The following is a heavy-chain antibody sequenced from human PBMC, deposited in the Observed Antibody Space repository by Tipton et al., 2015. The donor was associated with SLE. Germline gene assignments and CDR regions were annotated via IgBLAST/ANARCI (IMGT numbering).Heavy chain of an antibody. J-gene: IGHJ4*02. CDR3: AKDSGTYYFDF. CDR2: IDYRDIT. V-gene: IGHV4-59*01. CDR1: GVSISTYY. Sequence: TLSLTCSVSGVSISTYYWSWIRQSPGKGLEWIGYIDYRDITNYNPSLKSRVTMSIDTSKNQFSLKLSSVTAADTAVYYCAKDSGTYYFDFWGQGVLVNVSS. D-gene: IGHD1-26*01.